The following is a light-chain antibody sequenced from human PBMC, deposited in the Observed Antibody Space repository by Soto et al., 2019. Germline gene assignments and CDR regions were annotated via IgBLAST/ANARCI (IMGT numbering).Light chain of an antibody. J-gene: IGLJ1*01. CDR3: CSYAGSSTYV. V-gene: IGLV2-23*01. CDR2: EGG. Sequence: QSALTQPASVSGSPGQSITISCTGTSSDVGTYNLVSWYQQYPGKAPKLMIYEGGKRPSGVSNRFSGSKSGNTASLTISGLQAEDEADYYCCSYAGSSTYVFGIGTKRTVL. CDR1: SSDVGTYNL.